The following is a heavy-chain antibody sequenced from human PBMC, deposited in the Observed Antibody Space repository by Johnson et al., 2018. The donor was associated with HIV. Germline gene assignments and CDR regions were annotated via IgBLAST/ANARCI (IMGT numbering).Heavy chain of an antibody. CDR1: GFTFSSYA. D-gene: IGHD3-22*01. V-gene: IGHV3-30-3*01. Sequence: QMLLVESGGGVVQTGRSLRLSCAASGFTFSSYAMHWVRQAPGKGLEWVAVISYDGSNKYYADSVKGRFTISRDNSKNTLYLQMNSLRAEDTAVYYCAREHRYYYDSSGYYRGDAFDIWGQGTMVIVSS. J-gene: IGHJ3*02. CDR3: AREHRYYYDSSGYYRGDAFDI. CDR2: ISYDGSNK.